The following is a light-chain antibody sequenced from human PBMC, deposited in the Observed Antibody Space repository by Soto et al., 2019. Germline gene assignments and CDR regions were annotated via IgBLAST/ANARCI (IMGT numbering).Light chain of an antibody. CDR1: SSDVGLYNY. CDR3: SSYTSSSTLV. J-gene: IGLJ3*02. V-gene: IGLV2-14*01. Sequence: QSALTQPASVSGSPGQSITISCTGTSSDVGLYNYVSWYQQHPGKAPKLMIYEVSNRPSGVSNRFSGSKSGNTASLTISGLQAEDESDYYCSSYTSSSTLVFGGGTKLTFL. CDR2: EVS.